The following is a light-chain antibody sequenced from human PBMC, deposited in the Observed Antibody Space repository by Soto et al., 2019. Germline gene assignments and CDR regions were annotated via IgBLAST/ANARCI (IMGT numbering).Light chain of an antibody. CDR2: GAS. Sequence: AQSLDTLSLSTNQKATLSCRTSQTVSSNYLAWCQQRPGQAPRLLIYGASTRAAGIPDRFSGSGSGTDFTLTITRLEPEDSAVYFCQQYNGPPTTFGQRTRLEIK. CDR1: QTVSSNY. V-gene: IGKV3-20*01. J-gene: IGKJ5*01. CDR3: QQYNGPPTT.